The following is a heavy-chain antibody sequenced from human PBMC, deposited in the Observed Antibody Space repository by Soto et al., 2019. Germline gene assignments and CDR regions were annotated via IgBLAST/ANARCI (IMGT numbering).Heavy chain of an antibody. Sequence: EVQLVESGGGLVKPGGSLRLSCAASGFTFSTYSMNWVRQAPGKGLEWVSSISSSSSNIYYADSVKGRLTISRDNATNSLYMQMNSLRAEDTAVYYCAIDRWADLKALGIWGQGTMVTVSS. CDR2: ISSSSSNI. D-gene: IGHD1-26*01. CDR3: AIDRWADLKALGI. CDR1: GFTFSTYS. J-gene: IGHJ3*02. V-gene: IGHV3-21*01.